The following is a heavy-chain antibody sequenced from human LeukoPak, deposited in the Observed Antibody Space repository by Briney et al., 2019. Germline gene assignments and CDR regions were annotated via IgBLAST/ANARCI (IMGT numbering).Heavy chain of an antibody. CDR1: GGTFSSYA. J-gene: IGHJ4*02. CDR2: IIPIFGTA. D-gene: IGHD3-9*01. CDR3: ARCGLILRYFDWLHDY. V-gene: IGHV1-69*06. Sequence: SVKVSCKASGGTFSSYAISWVRQAPGQGLEWMGGIIPIFGTANHAQKFQGRVTITADKSTSTAYMELSSLRSEDTAVYYCARCGLILRYFDWLHDYWGQGTLVTVSS.